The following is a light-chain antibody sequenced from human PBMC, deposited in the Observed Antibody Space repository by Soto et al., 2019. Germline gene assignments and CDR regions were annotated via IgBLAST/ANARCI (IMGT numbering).Light chain of an antibody. CDR1: SSNIESNY. CDR3: TVWYDSLGGRL. J-gene: IGLJ2*01. CDR2: RNN. Sequence: QSVLTQPPSASGTPGQRVTISCSGSSSNIESNYVYWYQQLPGTAPRLLIYRNNQRPSGVPDRFSGSKSGTSASLAISALRSEDEADYYCTVWYDSLGGRLYGGGTKVTVL. V-gene: IGLV1-47*01.